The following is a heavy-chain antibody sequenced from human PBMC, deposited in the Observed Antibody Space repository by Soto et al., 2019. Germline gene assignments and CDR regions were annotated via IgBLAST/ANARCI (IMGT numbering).Heavy chain of an antibody. D-gene: IGHD1-26*01. CDR3: ARDAKSVETTGGFDY. CDR2: IWFDGSNK. Sequence: QVQLVDSGGGVVQPGRSLRLSCAASGFIFSSYGMHWVRQAPGKGLEWVAGIWFDGSNKYYADSVTGRFTISRDNSRNTLYLQMNGLRAEDTAVYYCARDAKSVETTGGFDYWGQGTLVTVSS. V-gene: IGHV3-33*01. J-gene: IGHJ4*02. CDR1: GFIFSSYG.